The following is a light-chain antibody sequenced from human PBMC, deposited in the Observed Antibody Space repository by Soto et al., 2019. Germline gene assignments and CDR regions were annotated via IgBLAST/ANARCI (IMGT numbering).Light chain of an antibody. CDR1: RGHSSYA. CDR3: QTGGTDVV. J-gene: IGLJ2*01. Sequence: QAVVTQSPSASASLGASVKLTCTLSRGHSSYAIAWHQQQPEKGPRYLMKLNSDGSHSKGDGIPDRFSGSSSGAERYLTISSLQSEDEADYYCQTGGTDVVFGGGTKLTVL. V-gene: IGLV4-69*01. CDR2: LNSDGSH.